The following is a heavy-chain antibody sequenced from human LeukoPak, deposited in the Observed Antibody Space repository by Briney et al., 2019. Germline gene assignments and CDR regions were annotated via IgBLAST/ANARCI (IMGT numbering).Heavy chain of an antibody. Sequence: GGSLRLSCAASGFTFSNYGMYWVRQAPGKGLEWVAVISYDGSKKYFGDSVKGRFTISRDNSKNTLYLQMNSLRAEDTAVYYCAKGGEQLVRFYSQHWGQGTLVTVST. J-gene: IGHJ1*01. D-gene: IGHD6-13*01. V-gene: IGHV3-30*18. CDR2: ISYDGSKK. CDR1: GFTFSNYG. CDR3: AKGGEQLVRFYSQH.